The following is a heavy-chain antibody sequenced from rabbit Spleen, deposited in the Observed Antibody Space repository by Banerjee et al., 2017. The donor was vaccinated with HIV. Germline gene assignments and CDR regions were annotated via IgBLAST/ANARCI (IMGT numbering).Heavy chain of an antibody. CDR2: IDAGSSGFT. D-gene: IGHD1-1*01. V-gene: IGHV1S40*01. Sequence: LEESGGDLVKPGASLTLTCTASGVSFSISSYICWVRQAPGKGLEWIACIDAGSSGFTYFATWAKGRFTCSKTSSTTVTLQMTRLTAADTATYFCARDTSSSFSSYGMDLWGPGTLVTVS. CDR1: GVSFSISSY. J-gene: IGHJ6*01. CDR3: ARDTSSSFSSYGMDL.